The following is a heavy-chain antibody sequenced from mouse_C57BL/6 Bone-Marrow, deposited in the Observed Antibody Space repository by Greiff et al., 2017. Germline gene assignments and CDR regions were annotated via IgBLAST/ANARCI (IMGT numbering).Heavy chain of an antibody. CDR2: IDPETGGT. Sequence: VQLQQSGAELVRPGASVTLSCKASGYTFTDYEMHWVKQTPVHGLEWIGAIDPETGGTAYNQKFKGKAILTADKSSSTAYMNLRSLTSADSAVSYCTIYDGYYDYWGQGTTLTVSS. CDR3: TIYDGYYDY. CDR1: GYTFTDYE. V-gene: IGHV1-15*01. D-gene: IGHD2-3*01. J-gene: IGHJ2*01.